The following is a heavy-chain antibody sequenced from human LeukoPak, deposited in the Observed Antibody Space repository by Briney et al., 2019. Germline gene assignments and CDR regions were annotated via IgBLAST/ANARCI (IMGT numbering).Heavy chain of an antibody. CDR1: GFTFSSYA. CDR2: ISYDGSNK. CDR3: ARDRGYYDSSGQMAYFDY. J-gene: IGHJ4*02. Sequence: GGSLRLSCAASGFTFSSYAMHWVRQAPGKGLEWVAVISYDGSNKYYADSVKGRFTISRDNSKNTLYLQMNSLRAEDTAVYYCARDRGYYDSSGQMAYFDYWGQGTLVTVSS. D-gene: IGHD3-22*01. V-gene: IGHV3-30*04.